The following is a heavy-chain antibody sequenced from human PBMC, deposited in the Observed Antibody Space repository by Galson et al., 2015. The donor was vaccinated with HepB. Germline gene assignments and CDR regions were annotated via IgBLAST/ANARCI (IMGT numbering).Heavy chain of an antibody. CDR1: GFTFRNYA. CDR3: AKGLGHGDYRWFDP. V-gene: IGHV3-23*01. CDR2: ISGGAGTT. Sequence: SLRLSCAASGFTFRNYAMNWVRQAPGEGLEWVSAISGGAGTTYTTDSVKGRFTISRDNSKNTLYLQMNSLRVEDTAVYYCAKGLGHGDYRWFDPWGQGTLVTVSS. D-gene: IGHD4-17*01. J-gene: IGHJ5*02.